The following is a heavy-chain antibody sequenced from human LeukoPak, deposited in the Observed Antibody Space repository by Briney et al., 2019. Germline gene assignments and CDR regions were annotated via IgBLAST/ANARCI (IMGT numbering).Heavy chain of an antibody. CDR2: INHSGST. CDR3: ARTATPIYCSGGSCYHPHYYYMDV. D-gene: IGHD2-15*01. V-gene: IGHV4-34*01. Sequence: SETLSLTCAVYGGSFSGYYWSWIRQPPGKGLEWIGEINHSGSTIYNPSLKSRVTISVDTSKNQFSLKLSSVTAADTAVYYCARTATPIYCSGGSCYHPHYYYMDVWGKGTTVTISS. CDR1: GGSFSGYY. J-gene: IGHJ6*03.